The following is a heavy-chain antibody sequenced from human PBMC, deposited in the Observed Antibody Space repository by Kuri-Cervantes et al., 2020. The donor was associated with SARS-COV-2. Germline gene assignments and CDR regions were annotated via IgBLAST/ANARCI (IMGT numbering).Heavy chain of an antibody. CDR2: INSDGSST. CDR3: AKDWSDDTIFGVVIPWFDP. Sequence: GESLKISCAASGFVSSRYSMNWVRQAPGKGLEWVSRINSDGSSTSYADSVKGRFTISRDSAKNTLYLQMNSLRAEDTAVYYCAKDWSDDTIFGVVIPWFDPWGQGTLVTVSS. V-gene: IGHV3-74*01. J-gene: IGHJ5*02. CDR1: GFVSSRYS. D-gene: IGHD3-3*01.